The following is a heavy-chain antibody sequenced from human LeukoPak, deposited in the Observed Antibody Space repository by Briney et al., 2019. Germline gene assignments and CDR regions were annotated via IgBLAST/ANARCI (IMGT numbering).Heavy chain of an antibody. CDR3: ARVPQRGDYNYLDP. V-gene: IGHV1-18*01. Sequence: ASAKVSCKASGYTFSNYVLGWVRPAPGQGLEWMGWISAYNGDTTFAQNLQDRLTLTTDTSTSTGSMELRSLSSDDTAIYFWARVPQRGDYNYLDPWGQGTLVTASS. CDR1: GYTFSNYV. J-gene: IGHJ5*02. CDR2: ISAYNGDT. D-gene: IGHD5-24*01.